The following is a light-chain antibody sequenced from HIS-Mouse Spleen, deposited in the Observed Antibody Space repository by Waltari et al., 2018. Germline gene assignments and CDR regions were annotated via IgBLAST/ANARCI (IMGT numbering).Light chain of an antibody. CDR3: QQYNNWPWT. CDR1: QRVSSN. V-gene: IGKV3-15*01. CDR2: GAS. J-gene: IGKJ1*01. Sequence: EIVMTQSPATLSVSPGERATLSCRASQRVSSNLAWYQQKPGQAPRLLIYGASTRATGIPARCSGSGSGTEFTLTISSMQSEDFAVYYCQQYNNWPWTFGQGTKVEIK.